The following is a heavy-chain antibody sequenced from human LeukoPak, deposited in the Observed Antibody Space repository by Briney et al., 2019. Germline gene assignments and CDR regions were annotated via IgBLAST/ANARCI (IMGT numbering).Heavy chain of an antibody. D-gene: IGHD6-13*01. CDR3: ARGTAQIAAAGTSEYYFDY. CDR2: ISYDGSNK. J-gene: IGHJ4*02. CDR1: GFTFSSYA. V-gene: IGHV3-30*04. Sequence: GGSLRLSCAASGFTFSSYAMHWVRQAPGEGLEWVAVISYDGSNKYYADSVKGRFTISRDNSKNTLYLQMNSLRAEDPAVYYCARGTAQIAAAGTSEYYFDYWGPGTLVTVSS.